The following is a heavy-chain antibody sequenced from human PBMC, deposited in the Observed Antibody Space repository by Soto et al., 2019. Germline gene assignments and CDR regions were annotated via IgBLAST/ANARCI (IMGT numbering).Heavy chain of an antibody. CDR2: INPSGGST. V-gene: IGHV1-46*03. J-gene: IGHJ5*02. CDR1: GYTFTGYY. D-gene: IGHD3-9*01. CDR3: ARVQSALRYFDWLFDP. Sequence: GASVKVSCKASGYTFTGYYMHWVRQAPGQGLEWMGIINPSGGSTSYAQKFQGRVTMTRDTSTSTVYMELSSLRSEDTAVYYCARVQSALRYFDWLFDPWGQGTLVTVSS.